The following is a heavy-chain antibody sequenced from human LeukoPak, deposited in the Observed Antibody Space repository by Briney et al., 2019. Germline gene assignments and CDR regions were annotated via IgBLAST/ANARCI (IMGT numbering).Heavy chain of an antibody. CDR2: ISYDGSNK. Sequence: GGSLRLSCAASGFTFGSYAMHWVRQAPGKGLEWVAVISYDGSNKYYADSVKGRFTISRDNSKNTLYLQMNSLRAEDTAVYYCAKDLTPKGYCSGGSCYDGMDVWGQGTTVTVSS. J-gene: IGHJ6*02. V-gene: IGHV3-30-3*01. D-gene: IGHD2-15*01. CDR1: GFTFGSYA. CDR3: AKDLTPKGYCSGGSCYDGMDV.